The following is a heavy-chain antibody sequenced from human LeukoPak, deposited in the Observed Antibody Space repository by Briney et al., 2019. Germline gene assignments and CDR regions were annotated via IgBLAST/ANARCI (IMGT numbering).Heavy chain of an antibody. CDR3: ARGGDWWDFDY. D-gene: IGHD2-21*02. CDR1: GGSISSGGYS. CDR2: IYHSGST. Sequence: PSETLSLTCAVSGGSISSGGYSWSWIRQPPGKGLEWTGYIYHSGSTYYNPSLKSRVTISVDRSKNQFSLKLSSVTAADTAVYYCARGGDWWDFDYWGQGALVTVSS. V-gene: IGHV4-30-2*01. J-gene: IGHJ4*02.